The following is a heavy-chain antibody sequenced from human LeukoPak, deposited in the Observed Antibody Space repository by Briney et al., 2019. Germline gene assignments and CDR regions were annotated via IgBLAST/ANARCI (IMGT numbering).Heavy chain of an antibody. Sequence: GGSLRLSCAASGFTFSSYGMHWVRQAPGKGLEWVAVISYDGSNKYYADSVKGRFTISRDNSKNTLYLQMNSLRAEDMAVYYCAKAVCGGSCYGYFDYWGQGTLVTVSS. D-gene: IGHD2-15*01. V-gene: IGHV3-30*18. CDR3: AKAVCGGSCYGYFDY. J-gene: IGHJ4*02. CDR2: ISYDGSNK. CDR1: GFTFSSYG.